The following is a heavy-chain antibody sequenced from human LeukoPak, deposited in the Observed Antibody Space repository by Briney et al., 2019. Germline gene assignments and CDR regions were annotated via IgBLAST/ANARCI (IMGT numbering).Heavy chain of an antibody. CDR1: GFTFDDYG. J-gene: IGHJ6*02. V-gene: IGHV3-20*01. Sequence: GGSLRLSCAASGFTFDDYGMSWVCQAPGKGLEWVSGINWNGGSTGYADSVKGRFTISRDNAKNSLYLQMNSLRAEDTALYHCARTAGDAYGMDVWGQGTTVTVSS. CDR2: INWNGGST. D-gene: IGHD4-17*01. CDR3: ARTAGDAYGMDV.